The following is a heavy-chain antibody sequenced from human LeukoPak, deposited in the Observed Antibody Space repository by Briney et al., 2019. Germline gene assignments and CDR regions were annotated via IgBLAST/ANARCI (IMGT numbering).Heavy chain of an antibody. CDR1: GFSFSDQY. CDR3: ARGGNWFDP. V-gene: IGHV3-11*01. Sequence: GRSLRLSCAASGFSFSDQYMSWIRQAPGKGLEWIAYIGPTGSKTSYVESVKGRFIISRDNAENSLYLQMNSLRADDTAVYYCARGGNWFDPWGQGTLVTVSS. CDR2: IGPTGSKT. D-gene: IGHD3-16*01. J-gene: IGHJ5*02.